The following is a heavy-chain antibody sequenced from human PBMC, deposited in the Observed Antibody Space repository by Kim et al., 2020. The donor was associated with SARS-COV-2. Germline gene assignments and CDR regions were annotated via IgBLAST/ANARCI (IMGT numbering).Heavy chain of an antibody. CDR2: ISYDGSNK. CDR3: AKLPNYGSVNSFFDY. V-gene: IGHV3-30*18. J-gene: IGHJ4*02. CDR1: GFTFSSYG. Sequence: GGSLRLSCAASGFTFSSYGMHWVRQAPGKGLEWVAVISYDGSNKYYADSVKGRFTISRDNSKNTLYLQMNSLRAEDTAVYYCAKLPNYGSVNSFFDYWGQGTLVTVSS. D-gene: IGHD3-10*01.